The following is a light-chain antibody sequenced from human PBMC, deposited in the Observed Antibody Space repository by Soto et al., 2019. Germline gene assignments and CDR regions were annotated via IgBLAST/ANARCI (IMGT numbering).Light chain of an antibody. CDR1: PSVTNY. CDR3: QQYNNWWT. CDR2: GAS. V-gene: IGKV3-15*01. J-gene: IGKJ1*01. Sequence: EIVLTESPATLSLSPGERATLSCRASPSVTNYLAWYQQKPGQPPRLLIYGASNRATGIPARFSGSGSGTEFTLTISSLQSEDFAVYYCQQYNNWWTFGQGTKVDIK.